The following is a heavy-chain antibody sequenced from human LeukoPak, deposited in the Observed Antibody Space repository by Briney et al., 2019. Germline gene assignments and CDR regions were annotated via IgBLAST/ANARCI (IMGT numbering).Heavy chain of an antibody. CDR2: ISYDGSNK. CDR3: ATDHGFHYGAYFDY. J-gene: IGHJ4*02. V-gene: IGHV3-30*03. CDR1: GFTFSNYG. Sequence: AGGSLRLSCAASGFTFSNYGMHWVRQAPGKGLEWVVVISYDGSNKYSADSVKGRFTISRDNSMNTLYLQMNSLRAEDTAVYYCATDHGFHYGAYFDYWGQGTLVTVSS. D-gene: IGHD4-17*01.